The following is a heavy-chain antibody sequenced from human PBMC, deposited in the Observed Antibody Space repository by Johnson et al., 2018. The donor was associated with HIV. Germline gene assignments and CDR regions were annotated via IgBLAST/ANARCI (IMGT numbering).Heavy chain of an antibody. J-gene: IGHJ3*02. CDR3: AKDPTDFGSGAFDI. CDR1: GFIFSSYD. D-gene: IGHD3-10*01. Sequence: QVQLVESGGGVVQPGRSLRLSCAASGFIFSSYDMHWVRQAPGKGLERVAFIRYDGSNKYYVDSVKGRFTISRDNSKNTFYLQMNSLRGDDTAVYYCAKDPTDFGSGAFDIWGQGTMVTVSS. CDR2: IRYDGSNK. V-gene: IGHV3-30*02.